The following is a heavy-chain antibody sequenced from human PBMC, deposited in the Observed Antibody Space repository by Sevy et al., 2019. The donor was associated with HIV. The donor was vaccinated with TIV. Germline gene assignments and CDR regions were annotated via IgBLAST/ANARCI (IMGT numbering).Heavy chain of an antibody. J-gene: IGHJ3*02. CDR2: ISSSSSYI. CDR3: ARAPAAAGSEAFDI. V-gene: IGHV3-21*01. Sequence: GGSLRLSCAASGFTFSSYSMNWVRQAPGKGLEWVSSISSSSSYIYYADSVKGRFTISRDNAKNSLYLQMNSLRAEDTAVYYCARAPAAAGSEAFDIWGQGTMVTVSS. D-gene: IGHD6-13*01. CDR1: GFTFSSYS.